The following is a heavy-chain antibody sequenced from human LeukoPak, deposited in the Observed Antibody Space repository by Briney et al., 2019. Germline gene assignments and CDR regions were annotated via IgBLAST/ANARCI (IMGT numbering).Heavy chain of an antibody. CDR3: ATPRIYCGGDCYPDAFDI. CDR1: GGTFSSYA. Sequence: ASVKVSCKASGGTFSSYAISWVRQAPGQGLEWMGRIIPIFGIANYAQKFQGRVTITADKSTSTAYMELSSLRSEDTAVYYCATPRIYCGGDCYPDAFDIWGQGTIVTVSS. CDR2: IIPIFGIA. J-gene: IGHJ3*02. D-gene: IGHD2-21*02. V-gene: IGHV1-69*04.